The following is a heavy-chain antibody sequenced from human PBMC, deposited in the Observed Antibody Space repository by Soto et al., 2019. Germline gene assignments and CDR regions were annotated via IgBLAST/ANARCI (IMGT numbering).Heavy chain of an antibody. D-gene: IGHD3-3*01. CDR3: ARHYYDFWSGYPDY. CDR2: INSDGSST. CDR1: GFTFSSYW. J-gene: IGHJ4*02. V-gene: IGHV3-74*01. Sequence: GGSLRLSCAASGFTFSSYWMHWVRQAPGKGLVWVSRINSDGSSTSYADSVKGRSTISRDNAKNTLYLQMNSLRAEDTAVYYCARHYYDFWSGYPDYWGQGTLVTVSS.